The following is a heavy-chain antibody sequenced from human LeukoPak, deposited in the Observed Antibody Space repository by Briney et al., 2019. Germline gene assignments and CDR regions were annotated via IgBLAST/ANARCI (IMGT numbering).Heavy chain of an antibody. CDR1: GRSISNYY. CDR3: ARRTYFDL. Sequence: SETLSLTCTVSGRSISNYYWSWVRQPPGKGLEWIGYIYYSGSTTYNPSLKSRVTISVDTSKNQFSLKLSSVTAADTAVYYCARRTYFDLWGRGTLVTVSS. CDR2: IYYSGST. J-gene: IGHJ2*01. V-gene: IGHV4-59*08.